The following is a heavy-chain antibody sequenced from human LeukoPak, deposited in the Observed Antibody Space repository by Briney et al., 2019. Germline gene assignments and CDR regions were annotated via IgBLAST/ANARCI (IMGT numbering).Heavy chain of an antibody. CDR1: GGSISSNSYY. Sequence: SETLSLTCTVSGGSISSNSYYWSWIRQPAGKGLEWIGRIYTSGSTDYNPSLKSRVTISVDTSKNQFSLKLSSVTAADTAVYYCAGPVAAAGSEIHNWGQGTMVTVSS. V-gene: IGHV4-61*02. CDR2: IYTSGST. D-gene: IGHD6-13*01. J-gene: IGHJ4*02. CDR3: AGPVAAAGSEIHN.